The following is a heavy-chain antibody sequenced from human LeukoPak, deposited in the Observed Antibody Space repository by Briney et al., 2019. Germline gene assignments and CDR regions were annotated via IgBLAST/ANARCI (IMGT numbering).Heavy chain of an antibody. CDR3: ATSNLGYCSGGSCYFDP. Sequence: ASVKVSCKVPGYTLTELSMHWVRQAPGKGLEWMGGFDPEDGETIYAQKFQGRVTMTEDTSTDTAYMELSSLRSEDTAVYYCATSNLGYCSGGSCYFDPWGQGTLVTVSS. D-gene: IGHD2-15*01. CDR2: FDPEDGET. CDR1: GYTLTELS. V-gene: IGHV1-24*01. J-gene: IGHJ5*02.